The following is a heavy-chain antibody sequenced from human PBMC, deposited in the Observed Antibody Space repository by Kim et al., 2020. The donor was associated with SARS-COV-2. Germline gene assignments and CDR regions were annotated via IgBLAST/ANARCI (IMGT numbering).Heavy chain of an antibody. D-gene: IGHD2-2*01. Sequence: YADSVKGRFTTTRDTAKTSLYLQMNSLRAEDTAVYYCARDIPRSAVPAVPWGQGTLVTVSS. V-gene: IGHV3-21*01. CDR3: ARDIPRSAVPAVP. J-gene: IGHJ5*02.